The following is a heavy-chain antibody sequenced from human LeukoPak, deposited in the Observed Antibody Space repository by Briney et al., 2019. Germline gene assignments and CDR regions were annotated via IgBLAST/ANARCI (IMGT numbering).Heavy chain of an antibody. Sequence: GESLKISCKGSGYSFTSYWIGWVRQMPGKGLEWMGIIYPGDSDTRYSPSFQGQVTISADKSISTAYLQWSSLKASDTAMYYCARHLEPGIAAAGDAFDIWGQGTMVTVSS. CDR1: GYSFTSYW. J-gene: IGHJ3*02. CDR2: IYPGDSDT. V-gene: IGHV5-51*01. CDR3: ARHLEPGIAAAGDAFDI. D-gene: IGHD6-13*01.